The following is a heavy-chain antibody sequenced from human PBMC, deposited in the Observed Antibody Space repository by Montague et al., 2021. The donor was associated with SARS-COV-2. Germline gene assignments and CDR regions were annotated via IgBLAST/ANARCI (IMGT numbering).Heavy chain of an antibody. CDR3: ARMYVPAHGTSAASYSDY. Sequence: TLSLTCIVSGSSISSDDSYWTWIRQHPGKGLEWIGYISYSGRTSYNVSLKSRLTISADTSDNQFSPKLTSMTPADTAVYYCARMYVPAHGTSAASYSDYWGRGTLVTVSS. CDR2: ISYSGRT. J-gene: IGHJ4*02. V-gene: IGHV4-31*03. D-gene: IGHD6-13*01. CDR1: GSSISSDDSY.